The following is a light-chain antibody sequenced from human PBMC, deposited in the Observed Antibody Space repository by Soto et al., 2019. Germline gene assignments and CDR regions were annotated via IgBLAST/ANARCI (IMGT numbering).Light chain of an antibody. CDR1: QSVSSN. CDR2: GGS. CDR3: QQYNNWPRT. Sequence: EIVMTQSPATLSVSPGERATLSCRASQSVSSNLAWYQQKPGQAPRLLIYGGSTRATGIPARFSGSGSGTEFNLTLSSLQSEDFAVYYCQQYNNWPRTFGQGTKVEIK. J-gene: IGKJ1*01. V-gene: IGKV3-15*01.